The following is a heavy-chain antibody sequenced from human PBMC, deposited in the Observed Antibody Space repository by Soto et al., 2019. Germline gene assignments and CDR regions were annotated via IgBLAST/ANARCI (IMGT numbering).Heavy chain of an antibody. CDR1: GYTFTSYG. CDR3: ARDEVGATEFDY. V-gene: IGHV1-18*01. Sequence: QVQLVQSGAEVKKPGASVKVSCKASGYTFTSYGISWVRQAPGQALEWMGWISAYTGNTNYAQKLKGRVTMTTDASTSTAYMELRSLRSDDTAVYYCARDEVGATEFDYWGQGTLVTVSS. J-gene: IGHJ4*02. CDR2: ISAYTGNT. D-gene: IGHD1-26*01.